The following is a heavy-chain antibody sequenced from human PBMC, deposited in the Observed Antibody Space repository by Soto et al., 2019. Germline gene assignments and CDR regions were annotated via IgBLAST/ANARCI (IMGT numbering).Heavy chain of an antibody. CDR1: GGTFSSNA. CDR2: IIPIYASP. D-gene: IGHD3-9*01. CDR3: AVAVTGSRSPLAH. V-gene: IGHV1-69*06. J-gene: IGHJ4*02. Sequence: SVKVSCKASGGTFSSNAISWVRQAPGQGLEWMGGIIPIYASPNYAQTFQGRVTVTADKATSTAYLELSRLKFADSAIYYCAVAVTGSRSPLAHWGQGTLVTVSS.